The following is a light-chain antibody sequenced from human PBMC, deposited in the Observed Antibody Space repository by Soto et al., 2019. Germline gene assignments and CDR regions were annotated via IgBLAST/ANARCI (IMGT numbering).Light chain of an antibody. J-gene: IGKJ1*01. V-gene: IGKV1-9*01. Sequence: IQLTQSPSSLSASVGDRVTITCRASQGISSYLAWHQQKPGKAPKLLIYAASTLQSGVPSRFSGSGSGTDFTLTISSLQPEDFATYYCQQLKTFGQGTKVDIK. CDR2: AAS. CDR3: QQLKT. CDR1: QGISSY.